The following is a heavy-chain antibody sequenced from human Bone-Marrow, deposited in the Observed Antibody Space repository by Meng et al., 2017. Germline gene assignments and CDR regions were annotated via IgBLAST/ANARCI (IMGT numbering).Heavy chain of an antibody. D-gene: IGHD2-15*01. V-gene: IGHV3-48*03. J-gene: IGHJ4*02. Sequence: GGSLRLSCAASGFTFSSYEMNWVRQAPGKGLEWVSYISSSGSTIYYADSVKGRFTISRDNAKNSLYLQMNSLRAEDTAVYYCARDSGCSGGSCYGSDYWAQGTLVTVSS. CDR1: GFTFSSYE. CDR3: ARDSGCSGGSCYGSDY. CDR2: ISSSGSTI.